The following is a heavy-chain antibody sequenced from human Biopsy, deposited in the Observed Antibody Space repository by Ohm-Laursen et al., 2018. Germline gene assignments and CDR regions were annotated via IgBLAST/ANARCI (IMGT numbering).Heavy chain of an antibody. CDR3: ARGWRNTSMFEGHSGHAFYI. D-gene: IGHD5-18*01. CDR2: ISAYNGNT. V-gene: IGHV1-18*01. J-gene: IGHJ3*02. Sequence: ASVKVSCKTSGYTFSNYDINWVRQAPGQGLEWMGWISAYNGNTYSAQKVQGRVSMTTDTSTTTAYMELRSLRSDDTAVYYCARGWRNTSMFEGHSGHAFYIWGQGTMVTVSS. CDR1: GYTFSNYD.